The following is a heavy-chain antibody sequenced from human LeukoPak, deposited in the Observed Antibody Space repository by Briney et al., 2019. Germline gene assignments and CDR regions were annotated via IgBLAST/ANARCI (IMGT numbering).Heavy chain of an antibody. CDR1: GFTFDDYA. Sequence: GGSLRLSCAASGFTFDDYAMHWVRQAPGKGLEWVSGISWNSGSIDYADSVKGRFTISRDNAKNSLYLQMNSLRAEDTALYYCAHGGSGNFDYWGQGTLVTVSS. CDR3: AHGGSGNFDY. D-gene: IGHD3-10*01. CDR2: ISWNSGSI. J-gene: IGHJ4*02. V-gene: IGHV3-9*01.